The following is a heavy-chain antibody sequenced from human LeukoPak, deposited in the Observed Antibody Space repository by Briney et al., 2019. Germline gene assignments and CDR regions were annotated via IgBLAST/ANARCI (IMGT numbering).Heavy chain of an antibody. Sequence: SETLSLTCTVSGGSVSGGSYYWSWIRQPPGKGLVWPGYFYYSGSTNYNPSLKIRVTISVDTSKNQFSLKRSSVTAAGTAVYYCASESSGTGDSWGQGTLVTVSS. CDR3: ASESSGTGDS. CDR1: GGSVSGGSYY. V-gene: IGHV4-61*01. CDR2: FYYSGST. D-gene: IGHD6-6*01. J-gene: IGHJ4*02.